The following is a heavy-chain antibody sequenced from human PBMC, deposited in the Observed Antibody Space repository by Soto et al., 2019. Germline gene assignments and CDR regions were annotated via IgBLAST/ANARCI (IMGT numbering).Heavy chain of an antibody. CDR3: ARDILSGGAYPDS. Sequence: PGGSLRLSFAASRFTFSTYTMNWVRQAPGKGLEWISSISSGSSYIYYAGSVKGRFTISRDNAKNSLFLQMNSLRADDTAVYYCARDILSGGAYPDSWGQGTKVTVSS. J-gene: IGHJ5*01. CDR2: ISSGSSYI. D-gene: IGHD3-10*01. V-gene: IGHV3-21*01. CDR1: RFTFSTYT.